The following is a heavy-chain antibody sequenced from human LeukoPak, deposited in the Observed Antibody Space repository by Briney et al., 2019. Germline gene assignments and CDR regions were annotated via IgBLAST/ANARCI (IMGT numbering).Heavy chain of an antibody. J-gene: IGHJ4*02. V-gene: IGHV4-59*08. Sequence: SETLSLTCTGSGGSISSYYWSWIRQPPGKGLEWIGYIYYSGSTNYNPSLKSRVTISVDTSKNQFSLKLSSVTAADTAVYYCASIAVAGIIDYWGQGTLVTVSS. D-gene: IGHD6-19*01. CDR3: ASIAVAGIIDY. CDR1: GGSISSYY. CDR2: IYYSGST.